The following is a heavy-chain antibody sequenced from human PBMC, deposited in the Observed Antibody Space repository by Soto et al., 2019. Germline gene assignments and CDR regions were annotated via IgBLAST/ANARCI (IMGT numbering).Heavy chain of an antibody. J-gene: IGHJ4*02. D-gene: IGHD3-10*01. CDR1: GFTFSSYW. Sequence: GGSLRLSCAASGFTFSSYWMSWVRQAPGKGLEWVANIKQDGSEKYYVDSVKGRFTISRDNAKNSLYLQMNSLRAEDTAVYYCARANLLLWFGTRFLDYWGQGTLVTVSS. CDR2: IKQDGSEK. V-gene: IGHV3-7*04. CDR3: ARANLLLWFGTRFLDY.